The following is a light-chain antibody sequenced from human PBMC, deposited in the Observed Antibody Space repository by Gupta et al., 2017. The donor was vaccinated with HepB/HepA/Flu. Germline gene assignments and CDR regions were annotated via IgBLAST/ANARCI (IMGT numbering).Light chain of an antibody. CDR2: LNSDGSH. Sequence: QLVLTQSPSAYASLGASVKLTCTLSSGHSSYSIAWHQQQPEKGPRYLMKLNSDGSHSKGDGIPDRFSGSSSRAERYLTISNRQSEDEADYYCHTWGTGFKMFGGGTKLTVL. V-gene: IGLV4-69*01. CDR1: SGHSSYS. CDR3: HTWGTGFKM. J-gene: IGLJ3*02.